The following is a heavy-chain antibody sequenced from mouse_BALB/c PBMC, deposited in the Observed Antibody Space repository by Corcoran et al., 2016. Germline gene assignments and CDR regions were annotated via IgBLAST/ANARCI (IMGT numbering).Heavy chain of an antibody. D-gene: IGHD2-10*01. Sequence: EVQLQQSGPELVKPGASVKMSCKAPGYTFTSYVMHWVKQKPGQGLEWIGYINPYNDGTKYNEKFKGKATLTSDKSSSTAYMELSSLTSEDSAVYYCARSAYRYAMDYWGQGTSVTVSS. CDR1: GYTFTSYV. CDR2: INPYNDGT. CDR3: ARSAYRYAMDY. J-gene: IGHJ4*01. V-gene: IGHV1S136*01.